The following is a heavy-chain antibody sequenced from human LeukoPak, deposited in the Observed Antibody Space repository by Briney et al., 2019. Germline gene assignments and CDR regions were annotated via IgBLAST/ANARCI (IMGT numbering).Heavy chain of an antibody. V-gene: IGHV3-33*01. J-gene: IGHJ4*02. CDR3: VRSLGSGSYPADY. Sequence: HPGGSLRLSCAASGFTFSSYGMHWVRQAPGKGLEWVAVIWYDGSNKYYADSVKGRFTISRDNSKNTLYLQMNSLRAEDTAVYYCVRSLGSGSYPADYWGQGTLVTVSS. CDR2: IWYDGSNK. D-gene: IGHD3-10*02. CDR1: GFTFSSYG.